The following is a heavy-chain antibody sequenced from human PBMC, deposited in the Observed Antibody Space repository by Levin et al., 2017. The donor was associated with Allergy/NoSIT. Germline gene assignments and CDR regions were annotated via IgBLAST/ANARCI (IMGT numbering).Heavy chain of an antibody. D-gene: IGHD6-19*01. CDR2: IYYSGTT. CDR1: GGSVSSGSSY. CDR3: ARSSGWGNWFDP. J-gene: IGHJ5*02. V-gene: IGHV4-61*01. Sequence: SCTVSGGSVSSGSSYWSWIRQPPGKALEWIGYIYYSGTTTYNPSLKSRVTILVDTPKNQFFLKLTSVTAADTAVYYCARSSGWGNWFDPWGQGTLVTVSS.